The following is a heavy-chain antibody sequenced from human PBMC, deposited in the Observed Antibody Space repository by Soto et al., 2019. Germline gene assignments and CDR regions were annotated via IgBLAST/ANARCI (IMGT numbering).Heavy chain of an antibody. Sequence: PSETLSLTCTVSGGSISSYYWSWIPQPPGKGLEWIGYIYYSGSTDYNPSLKSRVTISVDTSKNQFSLKLSSVTAADTAVYYCARDRYYGSGRTDYWGQGTLVTVSS. J-gene: IGHJ4*02. CDR1: GGSISSYY. CDR2: IYYSGST. V-gene: IGHV4-59*12. CDR3: ARDRYYGSGRTDY. D-gene: IGHD3-10*01.